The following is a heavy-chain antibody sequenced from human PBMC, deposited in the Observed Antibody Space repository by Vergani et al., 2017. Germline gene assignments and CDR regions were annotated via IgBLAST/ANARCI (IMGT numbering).Heavy chain of an antibody. CDR3: ARDLGSGSYHNGFDP. J-gene: IGHJ5*02. CDR1: GYTFTSYA. V-gene: IGHV1-3*01. CDR2: INAGNGNT. Sequence: QVQLVQSGAEVKKPGASVKVSCKASGYTFTSYALHWVRQAPGQRLEWMGWINAGNGNTKYSQKFQGRVTITRDTSASTAYMELSSLRSEDTAVYYCARDLGSGSYHNGFDPWGQGTLVTVSS. D-gene: IGHD3-10*01.